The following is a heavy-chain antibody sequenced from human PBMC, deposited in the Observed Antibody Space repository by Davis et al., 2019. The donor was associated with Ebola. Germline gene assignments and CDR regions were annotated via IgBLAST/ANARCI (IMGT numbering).Heavy chain of an antibody. CDR3: ARYYEEKYYFYGMDV. CDR2: ISSSSTYI. CDR1: GFTFSSYA. J-gene: IGHJ6*04. Sequence: PGGSLRLSCAASGFTFSSYAMNWVRQAPGKGLEWVSSISSSSTYIYYADSMKGRFTISRDNAKNSLYLQMNSLRAEDTAVYYCARYYEEKYYFYGMDVWGKGTTVTVSS. D-gene: IGHD3-22*01. V-gene: IGHV3-21*01.